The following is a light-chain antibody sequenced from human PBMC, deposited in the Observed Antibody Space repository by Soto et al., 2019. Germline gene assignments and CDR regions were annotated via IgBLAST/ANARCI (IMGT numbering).Light chain of an antibody. CDR2: DAS. Sequence: EFVLTQSPGTLSLSPGERATLSCRASQTVRNNYLAWYQQKPGQAPRLLIYDASSRATGITDRFSGGGSGTEFTLTISRLEPEDFAVYYCQQFSSYPLTFGGGTKV. V-gene: IGKV3-20*01. J-gene: IGKJ4*01. CDR1: QTVRNNY. CDR3: QQFSSYPLT.